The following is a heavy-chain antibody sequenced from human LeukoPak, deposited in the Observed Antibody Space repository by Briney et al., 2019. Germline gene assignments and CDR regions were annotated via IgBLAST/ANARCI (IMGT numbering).Heavy chain of an antibody. Sequence: SETPSLTCTVSGGSISSSSYYWGWIRQPPGKGLEWIGSIYYSGSTYYNPSLKSRVTISVDTSKNQFSLKLSSVTAADTAVYYCARGIVVVPAAISPRSRYFDYWGQGTLVTVSS. CDR1: GGSISSSSYY. D-gene: IGHD2-2*01. CDR3: ARGIVVVPAAISPRSRYFDY. CDR2: IYYSGST. J-gene: IGHJ4*02. V-gene: IGHV4-39*01.